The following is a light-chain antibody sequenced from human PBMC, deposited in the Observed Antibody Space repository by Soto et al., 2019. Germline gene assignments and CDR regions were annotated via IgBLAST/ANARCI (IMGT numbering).Light chain of an antibody. CDR3: HHYGVSPIYT. CDR1: QSVSRNY. CDR2: GAS. Sequence: ETVLTQSPGTLSLSPGATATLSCRASQSVSRNYLAWFQQKPGQAPRLLIYGASTRATGIPDRFSGSRSGTDFTLTISRLEPEDFAVYYCHHYGVSPIYTFGPGTKLDFK. J-gene: IGKJ3*01. V-gene: IGKV3-20*01.